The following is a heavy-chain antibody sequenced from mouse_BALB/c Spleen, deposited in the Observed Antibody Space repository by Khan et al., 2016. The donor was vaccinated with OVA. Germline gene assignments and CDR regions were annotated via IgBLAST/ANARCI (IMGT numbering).Heavy chain of an antibody. Sequence: VQLQQSGAELVRPGALVNLSCKASGFNIKDYYMHWVKQRPEQGLVWSGRIDPENGNTIYDPKFQGKASIKSDTSSNTAYLQLSSLTSEDTAVYYCARDGYSPWFAYWGQGTLVTVSA. D-gene: IGHD2-3*01. CDR1: GFNIKDYY. V-gene: IGHV14-1*02. CDR3: ARDGYSPWFAY. CDR2: IDPENGNT. J-gene: IGHJ3*01.